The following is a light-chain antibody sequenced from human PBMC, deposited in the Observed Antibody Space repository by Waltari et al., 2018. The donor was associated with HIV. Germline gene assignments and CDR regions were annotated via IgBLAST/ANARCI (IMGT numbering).Light chain of an antibody. V-gene: IGKV4-1*01. CDR1: QCILNASNNRNY. CDR3: QQCYSAPLT. CDR2: WAS. J-gene: IGKJ4*01. Sequence: SVMTQSPDSLAVSLGQRATINCQSTQCILNASNNRNYVGWYQQKSGKPPKLLIYWASTWESGVPDRFSGIGSETDFTLTISSLHAVDVAVYYCQQCYSAPLTFGGGTNVEIK.